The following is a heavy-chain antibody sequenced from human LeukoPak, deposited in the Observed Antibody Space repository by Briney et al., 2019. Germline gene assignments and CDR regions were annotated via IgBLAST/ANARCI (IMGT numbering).Heavy chain of an antibody. J-gene: IGHJ4*02. CDR1: GGSFSSYY. V-gene: IGHV4-34*01. Sequence: SETLSLTCAVYGGSFSSYYWSWIRQPPGKGLEWIGEINHSGSTNYNPSLKSRVTISVDTSKNQFSLKLSSVTAADTAVYYCARMGKTGTRRYWGQGTLVTVSS. CDR3: ARMGKTGTRRY. D-gene: IGHD1-1*01. CDR2: INHSGST.